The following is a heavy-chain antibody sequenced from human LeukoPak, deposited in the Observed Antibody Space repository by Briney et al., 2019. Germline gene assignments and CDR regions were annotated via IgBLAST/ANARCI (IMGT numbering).Heavy chain of an antibody. CDR3: VRDQKPYCTGGSGHYH. Sequence: GGSLRLSCAISGFTFSSYEMNWVRQAPGKGLEWVSYISSSGRTVYYGDSVKGRFTISRDNAKNSLDLQMNSLRAEDTAVYYCVRDQKPYCTGGSGHYHGGQGTLVTVSS. CDR1: GFTFSSYE. D-gene: IGHD2-15*01. V-gene: IGHV3-48*03. CDR2: ISSSGRTV. J-gene: IGHJ4*02.